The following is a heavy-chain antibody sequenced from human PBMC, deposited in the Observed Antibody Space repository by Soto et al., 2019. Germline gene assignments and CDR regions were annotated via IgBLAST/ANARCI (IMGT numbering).Heavy chain of an antibody. CDR3: ARDKGRGHLRGNYYYALDV. D-gene: IGHD4-17*01. CDR1: GDTFDTFA. V-gene: IGHV1-69*12. CDR2: IIPIFRTP. Sequence: QVQLEQSGAEVLKPGSSVKLSCKTSGDTFDTFAISWVRQAPGQGLEWMGGIIPIFRTPDYAQKFQGRVTTTADVPTSTAYMELSSLRSEDTAVYYCARDKGRGHLRGNYYYALDVWGQGTTVTVSS. J-gene: IGHJ6*02.